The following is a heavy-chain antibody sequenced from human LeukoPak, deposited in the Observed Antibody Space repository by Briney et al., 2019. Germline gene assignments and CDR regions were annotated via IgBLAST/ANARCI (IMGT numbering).Heavy chain of an antibody. CDR1: GGSFSGYY. CDR3: ARQSGHGIAAPSYYFDY. V-gene: IGHV4-59*08. CDR2: IYYSGST. Sequence: SETLSLTCAVYGGSFSGYYWSWIRQPPGKGLEWIGYIYYSGSTNYNPSLKSRVTISVDTSKNQFSLKLSSVTAADTAVYYCARQSGHGIAAPSYYFDYWGQGTLVTVSS. J-gene: IGHJ4*02. D-gene: IGHD6-6*01.